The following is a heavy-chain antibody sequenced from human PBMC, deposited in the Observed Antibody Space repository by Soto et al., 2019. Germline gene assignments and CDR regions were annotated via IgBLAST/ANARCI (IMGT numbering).Heavy chain of an antibody. D-gene: IGHD4-17*01. CDR2: INHSGST. CDR1: GGSFSGYY. Sequence: QVQLQQWGAGLLKPSETLSLTCAVYGGSFSGYYWSWIRQPPGKGLEWIGEINHSGSTNYNPSLKRRVTISVDTSKNQFSLKLSSVTAADTAVYYCARVTTVTGVNWFDPWGQGTLVTVSS. J-gene: IGHJ5*02. CDR3: ARVTTVTGVNWFDP. V-gene: IGHV4-34*01.